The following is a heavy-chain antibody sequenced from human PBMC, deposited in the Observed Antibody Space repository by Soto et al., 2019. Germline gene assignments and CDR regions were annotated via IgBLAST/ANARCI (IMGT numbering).Heavy chain of an antibody. Sequence: SETLSLTCTVSGGSISSYYWSWIRQPAGKGLEWIGRIYTSASTNYNPSLKSRVTMSVDTSKNQFSLKLSSVTAADTAVYYCARGKGIAAAGPWWFDPWGQGTLVTVCS. CDR1: GGSISSYY. D-gene: IGHD6-13*01. J-gene: IGHJ5*02. V-gene: IGHV4-4*07. CDR2: IYTSAST. CDR3: ARGKGIAAAGPWWFDP.